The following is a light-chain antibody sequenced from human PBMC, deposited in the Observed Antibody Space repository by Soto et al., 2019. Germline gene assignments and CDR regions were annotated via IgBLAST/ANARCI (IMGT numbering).Light chain of an antibody. CDR3: SSYTNTSSNVV. V-gene: IGLV2-14*01. J-gene: IGLJ2*01. CDR2: DVD. CDR1: SSDVGGYNY. Sequence: QSALTQPASVSGSPGQSITISCAGTSSDVGGYNYVSWYQQHPGKAPKLMIYDVDSRPSGISYRFSGSKSGNTASLTISGLQADDEADYHCSSYTNTSSNVVFGAGTTLTV.